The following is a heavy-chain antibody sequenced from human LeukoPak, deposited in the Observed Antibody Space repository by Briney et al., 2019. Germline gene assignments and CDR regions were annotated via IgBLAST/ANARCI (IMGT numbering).Heavy chain of an antibody. V-gene: IGHV3-66*01. CDR3: ARWDRYYYDSSGPEGHAFDI. Sequence: GGSLRLSCAASGFTVSSNYMSWVRQAPGKGLERVSVIYSGGSTYYADSVKGRFTISRDNSKNTLYLQMNSLRAEDTAVYYCARWDRYYYDSSGPEGHAFDIRGQGTMVTVSS. CDR1: GFTVSSNY. D-gene: IGHD3-22*01. CDR2: IYSGGST. J-gene: IGHJ3*02.